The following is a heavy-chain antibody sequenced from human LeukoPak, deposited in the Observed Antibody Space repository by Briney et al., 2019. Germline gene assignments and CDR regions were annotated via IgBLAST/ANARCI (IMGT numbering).Heavy chain of an antibody. CDR1: GYTFTSYY. Sequence: ASVKVSCKASGYTFTSYYMHWVRQAPGQGLEWMGIINPSGGSTSYAQKFQGRVTMTRDMSTSTVYMELSSLRSEDTAVYYCARDRGTARAGSPDAFDIWGQGTMVTVSS. J-gene: IGHJ3*02. CDR2: INPSGGST. D-gene: IGHD6-6*01. V-gene: IGHV1-46*01. CDR3: ARDRGTARAGSPDAFDI.